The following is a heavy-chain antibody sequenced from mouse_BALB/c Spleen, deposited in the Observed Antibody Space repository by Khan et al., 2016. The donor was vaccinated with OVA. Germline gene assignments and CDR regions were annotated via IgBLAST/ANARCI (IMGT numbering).Heavy chain of an antibody. D-gene: IGHD1-1*01. J-gene: IGHJ3*01. CDR2: IDPSKSET. CDR3: AREGYGSPFAY. CDR1: GYTFTSFW. V-gene: IGHV1S127*01. Sequence: QVRLQQSGPELVRPGASVKMSCKASGYTFTSFWIHWVKQRPGQGLEWIGMIDPSKSETRLNQNFKDKATLNVDKSSNTAYMQLSRLTSEDSAVYYCAREGYGSPFAYWGQGTLVTISA.